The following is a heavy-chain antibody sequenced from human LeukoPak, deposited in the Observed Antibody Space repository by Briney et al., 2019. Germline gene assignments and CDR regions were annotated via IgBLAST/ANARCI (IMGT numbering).Heavy chain of an antibody. Sequence: SETLSLTCIVSGGSISSSGYYWSWIRQPPGKELEWIGYIYYSGSTNYNPSLKSRVSISLDTSNNQFSLKLTSVTAADTAVYYCARHMGSITIFGVVDYWGQGTLVTVSS. CDR1: GGSISSSGYY. D-gene: IGHD3-3*01. CDR3: ARHMGSITIFGVVDY. V-gene: IGHV4-61*08. J-gene: IGHJ4*02. CDR2: IYYSGST.